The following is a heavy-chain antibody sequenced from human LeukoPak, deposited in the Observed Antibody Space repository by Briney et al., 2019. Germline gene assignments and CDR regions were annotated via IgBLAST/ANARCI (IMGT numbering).Heavy chain of an antibody. CDR1: GGSISSYY. J-gene: IGHJ4*02. CDR2: IYYSGST. Sequence: RPSETLSLTCTGSGGSISSYYWSWIRQPPGKGLEWIGYIYYSGSTNYNPSLKSRVTISVDTSKNQFSLKLSSVTAADTAVYYCATHRYSSGWYGGYWGQGTLVTVSS. V-gene: IGHV4-59*08. D-gene: IGHD6-19*01. CDR3: ATHRYSSGWYGGY.